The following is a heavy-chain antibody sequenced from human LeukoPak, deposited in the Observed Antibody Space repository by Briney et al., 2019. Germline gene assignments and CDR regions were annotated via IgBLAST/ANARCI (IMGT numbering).Heavy chain of an antibody. CDR3: ARDRSPPKRWLQSGDAFDI. D-gene: IGHD5-24*01. V-gene: IGHV3-21*01. Sequence: GGSLRLSCTASGFTFSSYSMNWVRQAPGKGLEWVSSISSSSSYIYYADSVKGRFTISRDNAKNSLYLQMNSLRAEDTAVYYCARDRSPPKRWLQSGDAFDIWGQGTMVTVSS. J-gene: IGHJ3*02. CDR1: GFTFSSYS. CDR2: ISSSSSYI.